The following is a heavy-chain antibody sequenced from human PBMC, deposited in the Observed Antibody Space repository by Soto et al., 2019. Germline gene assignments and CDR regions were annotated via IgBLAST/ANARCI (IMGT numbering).Heavy chain of an antibody. CDR1: GGTFSSYA. V-gene: IGHV1-69*12. CDR2: IIPIFGTA. Sequence: QVQLVQSGAEVKKPGSSVKVSCKASGGTFSSYAISWVRQAPGQGLEWMGGIIPIFGTANYAQKFQGRVTITADESTSTAYMELSSLRSEDTAVYYCARGLYSSGWSQTQPSYYYYGMDVWGQGTTVTVSS. J-gene: IGHJ6*02. CDR3: ARGLYSSGWSQTQPSYYYYGMDV. D-gene: IGHD6-19*01.